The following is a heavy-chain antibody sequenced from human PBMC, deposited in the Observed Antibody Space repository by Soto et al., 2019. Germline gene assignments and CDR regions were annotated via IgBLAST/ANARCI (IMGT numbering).Heavy chain of an antibody. D-gene: IGHD1-1*01. J-gene: IGHJ4*02. CDR2: IDNDGSAT. Sequence: EVQLVESGGGLVQPGGSLRLSCVASGFTFNIYWMHWVRQAPGKGLAWVSRIDNDGSATTYADSVKGRFTISRDNAKNTLFLQMNTLRVDDTAVYYCARDNWNSYWGQGTLVTVSS. CDR3: ARDNWNSY. CDR1: GFTFNIYW. V-gene: IGHV3-74*01.